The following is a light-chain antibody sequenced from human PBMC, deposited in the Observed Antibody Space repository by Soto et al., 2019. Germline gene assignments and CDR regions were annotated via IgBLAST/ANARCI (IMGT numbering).Light chain of an antibody. J-gene: IGKJ5*01. CDR2: GAS. CDR3: QQSYTTPIT. V-gene: IGKV1-39*01. CDR1: QSVSRS. Sequence: DIQMTQSPSSLSASVGDRVTITCRASQSVSRSLHWYQQKPGKAPMLLMYGASTLQSGVPSRFGGSGSGTEFTLTISSLQPEDFAIYYCQQSYTTPITFGQGTRLDIK.